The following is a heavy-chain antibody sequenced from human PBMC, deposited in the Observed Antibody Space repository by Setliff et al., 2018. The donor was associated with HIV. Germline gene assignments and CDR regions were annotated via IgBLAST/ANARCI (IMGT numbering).Heavy chain of an antibody. CDR1: GYTLTEVS. J-gene: IGHJ6*03. D-gene: IGHD1-26*01. CDR2: INPSGGST. Sequence: RASVKVSCKISGYTLTEVSMHWVRQAPGQGLEWTGIINPSGGSTSYAQKFQGRVTMTRDTSTSTVYMELSRLNSEDTAVYYCARAGWEYERFYYYMDVWGKGTTVTVSS. V-gene: IGHV1-46*01. CDR3: ARAGWEYERFYYYMDV.